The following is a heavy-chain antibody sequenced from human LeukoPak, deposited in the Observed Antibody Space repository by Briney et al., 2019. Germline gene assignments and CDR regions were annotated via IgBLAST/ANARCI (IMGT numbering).Heavy chain of an antibody. CDR1: GFTVSSNY. CDR3: ASPYGDYGLWY. CDR2: IYSGGST. V-gene: IGHV3-53*01. J-gene: IGHJ4*02. Sequence: GRSLRLSCAASGFTVSSNYMSWVRQAPGRGLEWVSVIYSGGSTYYADSVKGRFTISRDNSKNTLYLQMNSLRAEDTAVYYCASPYGDYGLWYWGQGTLVTVSS. D-gene: IGHD4-17*01.